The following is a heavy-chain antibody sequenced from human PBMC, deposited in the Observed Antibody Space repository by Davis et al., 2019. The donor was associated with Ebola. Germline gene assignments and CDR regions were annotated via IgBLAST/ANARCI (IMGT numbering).Heavy chain of an antibody. CDR3: ARGVIDY. CDR1: GVTFKNYG. Sequence: GESLKISCVASGVTFKNYGMSWVRQAPGKGLEWISSIRYNGEGTHYADSVRGRFTISRDNAKKSLYLHLNSLRDEDTAVYYCARGVIDYWGQGTLVTVSS. V-gene: IGHV3-20*04. CDR2: IRYNGEGT. J-gene: IGHJ4*02.